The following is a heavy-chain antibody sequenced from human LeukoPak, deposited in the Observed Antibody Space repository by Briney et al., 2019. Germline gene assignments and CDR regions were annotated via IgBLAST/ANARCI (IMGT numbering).Heavy chain of an antibody. Sequence: PGGSLRLSCAASGFTFSSYAMHWVRQAPGKGPEWVAVISYDGSNKYYADSVKGRFTISRDNSKNTLYLQMNSLRAEDTAVYYCARASGTDYWGQGTLVTVSS. CDR1: GFTFSSYA. CDR3: ARASGTDY. D-gene: IGHD3-10*01. V-gene: IGHV3-30-3*01. J-gene: IGHJ4*02. CDR2: ISYDGSNK.